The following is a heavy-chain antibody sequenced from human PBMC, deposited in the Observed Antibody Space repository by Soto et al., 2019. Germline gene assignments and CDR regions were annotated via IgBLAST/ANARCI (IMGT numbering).Heavy chain of an antibody. D-gene: IGHD3-10*01. CDR3: AKGPQGGYYDSGTFYSAVN. V-gene: IGHV4-34*01. J-gene: IGHJ4*02. CDR2: INHSVTA. CDR1: GGSLHVYY. Sequence: PAEPLSLTCAVPGGSLHVYYWSWIRHPPGKGLEWIGEINHSVTANCNPTFKSRVSISVDMSKNQLSIQLTSVTAADTAVYYCAKGPQGGYYDSGTFYSAVNWGQGTVVTVSS.